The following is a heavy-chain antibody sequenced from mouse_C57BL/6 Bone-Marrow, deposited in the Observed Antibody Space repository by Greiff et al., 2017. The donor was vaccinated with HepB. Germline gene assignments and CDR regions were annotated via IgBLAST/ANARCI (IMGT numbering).Heavy chain of an antibody. CDR2: ISDGGSYT. D-gene: IGHD4-1*01. J-gene: IGHJ4*01. CDR1: GFTFSSYA. V-gene: IGHV5-4*03. CDR3: ASLTALYAMDY. Sequence: DVKLVESGGGLVKPGGSLKLSCAASGFTFSSYAMSWVRQTPEKRLEWVATISDGGSYTYYPDNVKGRFTISRDNAKNNLYLQMSHLKSEDTAMYYCASLTALYAMDYWGQGTSVTVSS.